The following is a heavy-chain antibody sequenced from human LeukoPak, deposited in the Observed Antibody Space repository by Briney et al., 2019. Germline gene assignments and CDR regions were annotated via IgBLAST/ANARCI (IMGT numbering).Heavy chain of an antibody. D-gene: IGHD2-15*01. V-gene: IGHV4-38-2*02. CDR1: GYSISSGYY. CDR2: IYHSGST. CDR3: ARDYFGGGSPGCFDY. Sequence: SETLSLTCTVSGYSISSGYYWGWIRQPPGKGLEWIGSIYHSGSTYYNPSLKSRVTISVDTSKNQFSLKLSSVTAADTAVYYCARDYFGGGSPGCFDYWGQGTLVTVSS. J-gene: IGHJ4*02.